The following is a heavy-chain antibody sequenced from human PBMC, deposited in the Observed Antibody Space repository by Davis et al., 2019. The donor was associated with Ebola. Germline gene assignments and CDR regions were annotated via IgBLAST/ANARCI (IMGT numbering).Heavy chain of an antibody. CDR3: VKVQWSALYFYYGMDV. J-gene: IGHJ6*02. CDR2: ISWNSISI. V-gene: IGHV3-9*01. Sequence: PGGSLRLSCAASGFTFNNYAMHWVRQAPGKGLEWVSVISWNSISIGYADSVKGGFTISRDNANHSLDLQMNSLRPEETALYYCVKVQWSALYFYYGMDVWGQGTTVTVSS. D-gene: IGHD2-8*01. CDR1: GFTFNNYA.